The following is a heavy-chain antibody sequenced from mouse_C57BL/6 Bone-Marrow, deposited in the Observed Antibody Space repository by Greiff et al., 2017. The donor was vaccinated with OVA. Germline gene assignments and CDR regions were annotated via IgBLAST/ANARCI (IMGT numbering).Heavy chain of an antibody. Sequence: EVMLVESGGDLVKPGGSLKLSCAASGFTFSSYGMSWVRQTPDKRLEWVATISSGGSYTYYPDSVKGRFTISRDNAQNPLYLQMSSGKSADTSRYYCARHEGRGGFADWGQGTLVTVSA. CDR1: GFTFSSYG. J-gene: IGHJ3*01. D-gene: IGHD3-3*01. CDR2: ISSGGSYT. V-gene: IGHV5-6*01. CDR3: ARHEGRGGFAD.